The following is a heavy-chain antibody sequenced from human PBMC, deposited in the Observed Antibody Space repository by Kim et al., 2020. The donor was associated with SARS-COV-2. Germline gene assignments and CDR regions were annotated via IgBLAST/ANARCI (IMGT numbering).Heavy chain of an antibody. Sequence: LKSRVTISVDTSKNQFSLKLSSVTAADTAVYYCARLRGAVAGTTYGMDVWGQGTTVTVSS. CDR3: ARLRGAVAGTTYGMDV. D-gene: IGHD6-19*01. J-gene: IGHJ6*02. V-gene: IGHV4-39*01.